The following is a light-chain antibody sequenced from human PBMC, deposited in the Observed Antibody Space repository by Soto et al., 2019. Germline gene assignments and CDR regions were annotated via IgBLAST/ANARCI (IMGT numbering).Light chain of an antibody. J-gene: IGKJ2*01. CDR2: FAS. V-gene: IGKV1-39*01. CDR3: QQTFKSPPT. Sequence: DIQMTQSPTSLSASVGDSVTISCRASQTISSYLNWYQQQPGKAPKLLIYFASTLQTGVPSRFSGRAFGTDYTLTISSLQPADFATSYCQQTFKSPPTFGQGTKVDI. CDR1: QTISSY.